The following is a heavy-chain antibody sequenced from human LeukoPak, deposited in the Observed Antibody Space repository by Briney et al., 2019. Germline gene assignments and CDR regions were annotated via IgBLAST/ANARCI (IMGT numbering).Heavy chain of an antibody. J-gene: IGHJ3*01. CDR1: GGSISSYY. CDR3: ARGVAVAGTLAFDV. Sequence: SETLSLTCTVSGGSISSYYWSWIRQPPGKGLGWIGYIYYSGSTNYNPSLKSRVTISVDTSKNHFSLRLSSVTSADTAVYYCARGVAVAGTLAFDVWGQGTMVTVSS. V-gene: IGHV4-59*01. D-gene: IGHD6-19*01. CDR2: IYYSGST.